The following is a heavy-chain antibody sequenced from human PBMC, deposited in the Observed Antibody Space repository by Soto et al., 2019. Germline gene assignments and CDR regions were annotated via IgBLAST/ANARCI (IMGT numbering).Heavy chain of an antibody. D-gene: IGHD3-22*01. CDR1: GYTFTSYY. Sequence: ASVKVSCKASGYTFTSYYMHWVRQAPGQGLEWMGIINPSGGSTSYAQKFQGRVTMTRDTSTSTVYMELSSLRSEDTAVYYCATRPDHYDSSGYFPLLEAFDIWGQGTMVTVSS. CDR2: INPSGGST. CDR3: ATRPDHYDSSGYFPLLEAFDI. J-gene: IGHJ3*02. V-gene: IGHV1-46*01.